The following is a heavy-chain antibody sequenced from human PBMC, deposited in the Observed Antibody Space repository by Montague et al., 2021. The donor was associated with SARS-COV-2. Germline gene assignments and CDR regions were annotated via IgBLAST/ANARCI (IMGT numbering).Heavy chain of an antibody. V-gene: IGHV4-39*01. Sequence: SETLSLTCTVSGGSIRTSSYYWGWIRQPPGKGLDWIGSLYYSGSTYYNPSLKSRVTISVDTSKNQFSLKLSSVTAADTAVYYCAMRGGAIDAFDIWGQGTMVIVSS. CDR1: GGSIRTSSYY. CDR2: LYYSGST. CDR3: AMRGGAIDAFDI. J-gene: IGHJ3*02. D-gene: IGHD4-17*01.